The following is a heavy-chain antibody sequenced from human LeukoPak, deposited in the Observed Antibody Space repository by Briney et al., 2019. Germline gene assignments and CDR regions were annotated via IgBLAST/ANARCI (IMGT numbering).Heavy chain of an antibody. J-gene: IGHJ4*02. D-gene: IGHD6-13*01. CDR2: INSDGSWT. V-gene: IGHV3-74*01. CDR3: ARVSGIAAAGTHFDY. CDR1: GNYW. Sequence: PGGSLRLSCAASGNYWMHWVRQVPGKGLVWVSHINSDGSWTSYADSVKGRFTISKDNAKNTVYLQMNSLRAEDTAVYYCARVSGIAAAGTHFDYWGQGTLVTVSS.